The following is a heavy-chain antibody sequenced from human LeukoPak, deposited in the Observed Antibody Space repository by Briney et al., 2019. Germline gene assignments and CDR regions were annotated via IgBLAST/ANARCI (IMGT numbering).Heavy chain of an antibody. Sequence: GESLKISCKGSGYIFNNYWIGWVRQMPGEGLEWMGLIYPPDSDTKYSPSFQGQVTISADKSISTAYLQWSSLKASDTAMYYCARTGYCSGGSCLSGGAFDIWGQGTMVTVSS. V-gene: IGHV5-51*01. CDR3: ARTGYCSGGSCLSGGAFDI. J-gene: IGHJ3*02. D-gene: IGHD2-15*01. CDR2: IYPPDSDT. CDR1: GYIFNNYW.